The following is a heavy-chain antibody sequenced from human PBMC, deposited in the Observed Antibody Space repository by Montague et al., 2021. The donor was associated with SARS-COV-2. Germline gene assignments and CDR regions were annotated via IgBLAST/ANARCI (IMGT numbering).Heavy chain of an antibody. CDR2: IYYSGST. CDR3: ARDGYDAHRNDWYFDL. J-gene: IGHJ2*01. CDR1: GGSISTYY. V-gene: IGHV4-59*12. Sequence: SETLSLTCTVSGGSISTYYWSWIRQPPRKGLEWIGYIYYSGSTNYSPSLKSQVTISVDTSKNQFSLKLSSVTAADTAVYYCARDGYDAHRNDWYFDLWGRGTLVTVSS. D-gene: IGHD5-12*01.